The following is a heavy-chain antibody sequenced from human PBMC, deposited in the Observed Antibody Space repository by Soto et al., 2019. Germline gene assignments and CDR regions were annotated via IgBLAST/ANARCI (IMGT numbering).Heavy chain of an antibody. V-gene: IGHV3-48*02. Sequence: PGGSLRLSCAASGFTFSGYNMIWVRQAPGKGLECLSYISSGDSPINYAVSVRGRFTISRDNAKNSLYLQMNSLRDEDTAVYYCARVSCCGLDHYYYMDVWGKGITVTVSS. CDR1: GFTFSGYN. CDR3: ARVSCCGLDHYYYMDV. D-gene: IGHD1-1*01. CDR2: ISSGDSPI. J-gene: IGHJ6*03.